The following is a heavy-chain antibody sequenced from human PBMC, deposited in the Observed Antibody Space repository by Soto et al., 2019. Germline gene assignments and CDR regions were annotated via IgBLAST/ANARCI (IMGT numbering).Heavy chain of an antibody. D-gene: IGHD2-21*02. CDR2: IGTAGDT. V-gene: IGHV3-13*01. J-gene: IGHJ3*02. Sequence: GGSLRLSCAASGFTFSSYDMHWVRQATGKGLEWVSAIGTAGDTYYPGSVKGRFTISRENAKNSLYLQMNSLRAGDTAVYYCARDCRGGGGDCYDAFDIWGQGTMVTVSS. CDR3: ARDCRGGGGDCYDAFDI. CDR1: GFTFSSYD.